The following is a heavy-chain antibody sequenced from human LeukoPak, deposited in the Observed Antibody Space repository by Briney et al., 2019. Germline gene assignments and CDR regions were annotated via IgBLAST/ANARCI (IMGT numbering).Heavy chain of an antibody. Sequence: GSLRLXXXXSGFTFXXYAMSWVRQAPGKGLEWVSAISGSGGSRYYADSVKGRFTISRDNSNNTLYLQMNSLRAEDTAVYYCAKGLYMITFGGVIVTGGQGTLVTVSS. CDR1: GFTFXXYA. D-gene: IGHD3-16*02. V-gene: IGHV3-23*01. CDR2: ISGSGGSR. CDR3: AKGLYMITFGGVIVT. J-gene: IGHJ4*02.